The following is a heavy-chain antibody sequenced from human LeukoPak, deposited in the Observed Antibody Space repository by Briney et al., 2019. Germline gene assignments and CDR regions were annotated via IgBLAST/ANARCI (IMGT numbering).Heavy chain of an antibody. CDR2: IYPGDSDT. Sequence: GESLKISCKGSGHSFTSYWIGWVRQMPGKGLEWMGIIYPGDSDTRYSPSFQGQVTISADKSISTAYLQWSSLKASDTAMYYCARFPTFAYYYYYVDVWGKGTTVTVSS. J-gene: IGHJ6*03. V-gene: IGHV5-51*01. CDR3: ARFPTFAYYYYYVDV. CDR1: GHSFTSYW. D-gene: IGHD2/OR15-2a*01.